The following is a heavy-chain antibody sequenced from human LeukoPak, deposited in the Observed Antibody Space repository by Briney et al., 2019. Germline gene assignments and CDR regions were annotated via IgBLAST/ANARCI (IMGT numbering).Heavy chain of an antibody. CDR1: GFPFITYG. CDR3: AKSATRFSNGWYGQVDFDS. CDR2: IGSSSSAT. D-gene: IGHD6-19*01. J-gene: IGHJ4*02. Sequence: GGSLRLSCAASGFPFITYGMNWVRQAPGKGLEWISYIGSSSSATYYADSVKGRFTISRDNVNNSLYLHMDSLRVDDTAVYYCAKSATRFSNGWYGQVDFDSWGQGSLVIVSS. V-gene: IGHV3-48*01.